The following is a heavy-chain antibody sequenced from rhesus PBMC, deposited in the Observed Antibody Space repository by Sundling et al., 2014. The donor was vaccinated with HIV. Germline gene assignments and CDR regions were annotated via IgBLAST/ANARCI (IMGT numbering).Heavy chain of an antibody. V-gene: IGHV2-174*02. CDR1: GFSLSTSGMG. CDR2: IFWDDDK. Sequence: QVTLKESGPALVKPTQTLTLTCTFSGFSLSTSGMGVGWIRQPSRKTLEWLAHIFWDDDKRYSPSLKSRLTISKDTSKNQVVLTMTNMDPVDTATYYCARRTLYFDYWGPGVLVTVSS. CDR3: ARRTLYFDY. J-gene: IGHJ4*01.